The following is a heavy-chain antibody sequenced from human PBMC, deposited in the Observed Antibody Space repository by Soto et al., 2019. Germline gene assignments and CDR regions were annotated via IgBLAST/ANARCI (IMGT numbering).Heavy chain of an antibody. CDR3: ARGVVYGDSDY. J-gene: IGHJ4*02. D-gene: IGHD4-17*01. CDR1: GYTFTSYG. CDR2: ISAYNGNT. V-gene: IGHV1-18*01. Sequence: GSSVKVSCKASGYTFTSYGSSWVRQAPGRGLEWMGWISAYNGNTNYGRKLQGRVTMTTDTSTSTAYMELRSLRSDDTAVYYCARGVVYGDSDYWGQGTLVTVSS.